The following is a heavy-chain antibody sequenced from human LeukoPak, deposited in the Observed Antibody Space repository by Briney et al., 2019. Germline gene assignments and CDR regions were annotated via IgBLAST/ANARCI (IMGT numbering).Heavy chain of an antibody. CDR1: GFTFSSYS. CDR3: AREDQLGERWFDY. D-gene: IGHD5-18*01. V-gene: IGHV3-21*01. J-gene: IGHJ4*02. CDR2: ISSSSSYI. Sequence: GGPLRLSCAASGFTFSSYSMNWVRQAPGKGLEWVSSISSSSSYIYYADSVKGRFTISRDNAKNSLYMQMNSLRAEDTAVYYCAREDQLGERWFDYWGQGTLVTVSS.